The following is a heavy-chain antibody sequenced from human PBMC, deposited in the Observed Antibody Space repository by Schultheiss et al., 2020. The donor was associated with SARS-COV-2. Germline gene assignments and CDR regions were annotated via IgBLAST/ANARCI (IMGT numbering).Heavy chain of an antibody. CDR3: GRGYCTGGSCYQINY. CDR2: MNPNSGNT. V-gene: IGHV1-8*01. CDR1: GYTFTSYD. Sequence: ASVKVSCKASGYTFTSYDINWVRQATGQGLEWMGWMNPNSGNTGYAQKFQGRVTMTRNTSISTAYMELSSLTSEDTAVYYCGRGYCTGGSCYQINYWGQGTLVTVSS. D-gene: IGHD2-15*01. J-gene: IGHJ4*02.